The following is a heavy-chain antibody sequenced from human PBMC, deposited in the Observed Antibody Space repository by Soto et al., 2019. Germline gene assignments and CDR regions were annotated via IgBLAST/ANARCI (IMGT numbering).Heavy chain of an antibody. V-gene: IGHV3-33*01. CDR3: ARDQAAGYYGSGSPFR. CDR2: IWYDGSNK. D-gene: IGHD3-10*01. Sequence: PGGSLRLSCAASGFTFSHYDMHWVRQAPGKGLEWVAVIWYDGSNKYYADSVKGRFTISRDNSKNTLYLQMNSLRAEDTAVYYSARDQAAGYYGSGSPFRWGQGTLVTVSS. CDR1: GFTFSHYD. J-gene: IGHJ1*01.